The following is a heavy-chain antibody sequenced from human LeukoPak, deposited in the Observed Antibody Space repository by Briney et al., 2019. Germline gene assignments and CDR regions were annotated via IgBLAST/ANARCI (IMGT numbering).Heavy chain of an antibody. J-gene: IGHJ4*02. CDR1: GGTFSSYA. CDR2: IIPIFGTA. V-gene: IGHV1-69*05. Sequence: GASVKVSCKASGGTFSSYAISWVRQAPGQGLDWMGRIIPIFGTANYAQKFEGRVTITTDESTSTAYMELSSLRSEDTAVYYCAREPSPTFSGTTSDYWGQGTLVTVSS. D-gene: IGHD1-1*01. CDR3: AREPSPTFSGTTSDY.